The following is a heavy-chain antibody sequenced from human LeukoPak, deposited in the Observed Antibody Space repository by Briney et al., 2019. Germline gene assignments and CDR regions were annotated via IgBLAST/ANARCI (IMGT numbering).Heavy chain of an antibody. CDR1: GASIDSHY. D-gene: IGHD3-10*01. V-gene: IGHV4-59*11. Sequence: PSETLFLTCSVSGASIDSHYWSWIRQSPGKGLEWIGYAFNGGSTNYNPSLNSRVTMSLDTSRAQFSLRLSSVTAADTAIYYCASRPADTTWYGVFDYWSQGTLVTVSS. CDR2: AFNGGST. CDR3: ASRPADTTWYGVFDY. J-gene: IGHJ4*02.